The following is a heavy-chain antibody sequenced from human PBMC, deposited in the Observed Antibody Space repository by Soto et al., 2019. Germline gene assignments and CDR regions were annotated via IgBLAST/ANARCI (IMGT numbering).Heavy chain of an antibody. CDR2: IYYTGTT. CDR3: ARLGGYYQALDS. J-gene: IGHJ4*02. Sequence: SETLSLTCTVSGGSIRDYYWGWFRQSPGKGLDWIGYIYYTGTTKYNPSLKSRVTISVDSSKNQFSLKLDSVTAADTAVYYCARLGGYYQALDSWGQGTLVTVS. D-gene: IGHD3-22*01. CDR1: GGSIRDYY. V-gene: IGHV4-59*08.